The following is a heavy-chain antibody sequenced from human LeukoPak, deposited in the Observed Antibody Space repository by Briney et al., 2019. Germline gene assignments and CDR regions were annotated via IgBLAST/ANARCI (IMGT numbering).Heavy chain of an antibody. D-gene: IGHD2-15*01. V-gene: IGHV1-69*06. CDR2: IIPIFGTA. CDR3: ARVAGYDAFDI. Sequence: ASVKVSCKASGGTFSSYGISWVRQAPGQGLEWMGGIIPIFGTANYAQKFQGRVTITADNSTSTGYMELSSLRSEDTAVYYCARVAGYDAFDIWGQGTMVTVSS. CDR1: GGTFSSYG. J-gene: IGHJ3*02.